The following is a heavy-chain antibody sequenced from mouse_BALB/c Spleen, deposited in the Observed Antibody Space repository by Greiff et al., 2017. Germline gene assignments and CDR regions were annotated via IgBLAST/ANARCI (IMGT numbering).Heavy chain of an antibody. CDR1: GYSFTGYY. J-gene: IGHJ2*01. CDR3: ARSYDGYLDY. Sequence: VQLQQSGPELVKTGASVKISCKASGYSFTGYYMHWVKQSHGKSLEWIGYISCYNGATSYNQKFKGKATLTADKSSSTAYMQLSSLTSEESAVYYCARSYDGYLDYWGQGTTLTVSS. D-gene: IGHD2-3*01. CDR2: ISCYNGAT. V-gene: IGHV1S135*01.